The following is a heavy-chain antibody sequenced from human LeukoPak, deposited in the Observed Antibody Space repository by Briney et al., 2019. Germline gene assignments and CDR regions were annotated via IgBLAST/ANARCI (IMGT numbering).Heavy chain of an antibody. D-gene: IGHD3-22*01. Sequence: GGSLRLSCAASGFTFSSYAMSCVRQAPGKGLEWVSGISSSGGNTYYADSVKGRFTISRDNSKSTLYLQMNSLRVEDTAVYYCAKGSASSGYPRDYWGQGTLVTVSS. CDR3: AKGSASSGYPRDY. V-gene: IGHV3-23*01. J-gene: IGHJ4*02. CDR1: GFTFSSYA. CDR2: ISSSGGNT.